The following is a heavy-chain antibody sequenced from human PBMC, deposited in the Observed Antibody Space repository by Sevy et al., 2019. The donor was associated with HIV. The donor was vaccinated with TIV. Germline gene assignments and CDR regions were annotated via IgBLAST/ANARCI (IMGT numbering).Heavy chain of an antibody. CDR2: IGWDGGNK. CDR1: GFTFDDFA. CDR3: VKDIGRRSVALSLDF. J-gene: IGHJ4*02. V-gene: IGHV3-43*01. D-gene: IGHD6-19*01. Sequence: GGSLRLSCAASGFTFDDFAMHWVRQIPGKRLEWVSLIGWDGGNKFYRSSVRGRFAISRDNTKNSLYLQMDSLKPDDTALYYCVKDIGRRSVALSLDFWGQGTLVTVSS.